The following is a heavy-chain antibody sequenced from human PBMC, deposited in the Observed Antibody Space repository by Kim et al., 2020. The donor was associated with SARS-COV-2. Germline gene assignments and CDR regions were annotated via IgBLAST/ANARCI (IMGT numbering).Heavy chain of an antibody. Sequence: SVKGSFTSSRDNSKNTVWLQMNSLKAEDTAVYYCARERSDRIKTLYYFDYWGQGTLVTVSS. D-gene: IGHD2-15*01. J-gene: IGHJ4*02. V-gene: IGHV3-66*01. CDR3: ARERSDRIKTLYYFDY.